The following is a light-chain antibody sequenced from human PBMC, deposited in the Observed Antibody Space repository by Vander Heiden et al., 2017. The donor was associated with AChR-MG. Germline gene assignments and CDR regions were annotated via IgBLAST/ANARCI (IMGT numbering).Light chain of an antibody. CDR3: LHRSNWPPLNT. CDR2: DAS. Sequence: EIVLTQSPATLSLSPGERATLSCMASQDIYNYLAWYQQKPGQAPRLLVYDASNRAPGIPARFSGSGPGTDFTLTISSPEPEDFAVYYCLHRSNWPPLNTFGQGTKLEIK. J-gene: IGKJ2*01. V-gene: IGKV3-11*01. CDR1: QDIYNY.